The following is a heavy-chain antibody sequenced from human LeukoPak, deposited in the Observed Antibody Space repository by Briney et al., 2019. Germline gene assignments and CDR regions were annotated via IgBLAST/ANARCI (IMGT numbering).Heavy chain of an antibody. CDR1: GLTLRSYG. V-gene: IGHV3-30*18. CDR3: AKVSDPEWELPLGAIDY. CDR2: ISPDGSKT. D-gene: IGHD1-26*01. Sequence: GGSLRLSCTASGLTLRSYGMHWVRQAPGKGLEWVAFISPDGSKTEFADSARGRFTISRDNSKNTLYLQKDSMRPEDTAVYYCAKVSDPEWELPLGAIDYWGQGTLVTVSS. J-gene: IGHJ4*02.